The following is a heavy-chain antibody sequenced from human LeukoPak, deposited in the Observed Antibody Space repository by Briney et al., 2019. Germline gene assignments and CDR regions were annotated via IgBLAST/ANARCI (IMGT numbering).Heavy chain of an antibody. CDR3: ARGLTYDFWSGYYSRDYFDY. V-gene: IGHV4-38-2*01. Sequence: PSETLSLTCAVSGYSISSGYYWGWIRQPPGKGLEWIGSIYHSGSTYYNPSLKSRVTISVDTSKNQFSLKLSSVTAADTAVYYCARGLTYDFWSGYYSRDYFDYWGQGTLVTVSS. CDR1: GYSISSGYY. D-gene: IGHD3-3*01. CDR2: IYHSGST. J-gene: IGHJ4*02.